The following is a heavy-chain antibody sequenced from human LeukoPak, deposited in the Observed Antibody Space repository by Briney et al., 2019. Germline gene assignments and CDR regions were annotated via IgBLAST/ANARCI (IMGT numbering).Heavy chain of an antibody. V-gene: IGHV3-66*01. CDR1: GFTVSTNY. D-gene: IGHD4-23*01. CDR2: IYSGGNT. Sequence: PGGSLRLSCAASGFTVSTNYMSWVRQAPGRGLEWLSVIYSGGNTYYADSVKGRFTISRDNSKNTLYLQMNSLRADDTAVYYCARDSGTTVGYFDYWGQGTLVTVSS. CDR3: ARDSGTTVGYFDY. J-gene: IGHJ4*02.